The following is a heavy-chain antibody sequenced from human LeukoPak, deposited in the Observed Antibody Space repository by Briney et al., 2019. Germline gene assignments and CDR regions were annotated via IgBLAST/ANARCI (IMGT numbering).Heavy chain of an antibody. CDR1: GYSYY. D-gene: IGHD3-3*02. CDR2: SDPSGSST. Sequence: ASVKVSCKASGYSYYTHWVRQAPGRGLEWMGISDPSGSSTRYAQKFQGRVTMTRDTSTSTDYMELSSLKSEDTAIYYCARDSNPLDYWGQGTLVAVPS. V-gene: IGHV1-46*01. J-gene: IGHJ4*02. CDR3: ARDSNPLDY.